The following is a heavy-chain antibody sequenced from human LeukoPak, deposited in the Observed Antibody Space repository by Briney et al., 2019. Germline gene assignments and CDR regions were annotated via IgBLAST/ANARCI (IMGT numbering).Heavy chain of an antibody. CDR2: IIPILGIA. CDR3: ARGAGYGKDY. J-gene: IGHJ4*02. Sequence: EWMGRIIPILGIANYAQKFQGRVTITADKSTSTAYMELSSLRSEDTAVYYCARGAGYGKDYWGQGTLVTVSS. V-gene: IGHV1-69*04. D-gene: IGHD4-17*01.